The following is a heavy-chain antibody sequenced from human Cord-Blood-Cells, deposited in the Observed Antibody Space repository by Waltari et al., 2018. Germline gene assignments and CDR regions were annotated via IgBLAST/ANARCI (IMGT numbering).Heavy chain of an antibody. Sequence: QVQLQESGPGLVKPSETLSLTCTVSGGSISSYYWSWIRQPPGKGLEWIGYIYYSGSTNYNPSLKSRVTISVDTSKNQFSLKLSSVTAADTAVYYCARVHPRQFWYFDLWGRGTLVTVSS. V-gene: IGHV4-59*01. CDR1: GGSISSYY. J-gene: IGHJ2*01. CDR2: IYYSGST. CDR3: ARVHPRQFWYFDL.